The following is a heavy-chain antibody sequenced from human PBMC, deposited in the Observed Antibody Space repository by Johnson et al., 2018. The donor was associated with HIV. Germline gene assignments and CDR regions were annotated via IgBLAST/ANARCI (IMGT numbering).Heavy chain of an antibody. Sequence: SVKGRFTISRDNSKNTLYLQMNRLRAEDTAVYYCAKVGSGYSSSSWGQGTMVTVSS. V-gene: IGHV3-23*01. D-gene: IGHD6-13*01. CDR3: AKVGSGYSSSS. J-gene: IGHJ3*01.